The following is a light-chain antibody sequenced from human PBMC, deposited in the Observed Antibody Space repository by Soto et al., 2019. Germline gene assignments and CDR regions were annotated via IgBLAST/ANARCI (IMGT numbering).Light chain of an antibody. CDR2: GAS. V-gene: IGKV3D-20*02. CDR1: QSVSSD. CDR3: QQRSNWPPT. Sequence: EIGVTKYPFTVSVSPGERATLSCRASQSVSSDLAWYQQKPGQAPRLLIYGASSRATGIPDRFSGSGSGTDFTLTISRLEPEDFAVYYCQQRSNWPPTFGQGTKVDI. J-gene: IGKJ1*01.